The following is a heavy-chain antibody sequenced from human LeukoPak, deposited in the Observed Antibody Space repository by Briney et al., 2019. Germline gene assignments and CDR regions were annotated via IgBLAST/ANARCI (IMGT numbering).Heavy chain of an antibody. CDR3: ANVAKGRFFFYYMDV. CDR2: IFSYTGQP. D-gene: IGHD3-3*01. CDR1: GHTPNTYG. J-gene: IGHJ6*03. V-gene: IGHV1-18*01. Sequence: ASVKVSCKASGHTPNTYGFTWIRQAPGQGLEWIGWIFSYTGQPKYADKFQGRVTMTLDTSKTTAYLDLRSLRSGDTAVYFCANVAKGRFFFYYMDVWGEGTTVTVS.